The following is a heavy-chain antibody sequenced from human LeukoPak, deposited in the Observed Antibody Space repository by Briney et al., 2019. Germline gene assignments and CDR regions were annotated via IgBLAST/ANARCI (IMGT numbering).Heavy chain of an antibody. CDR1: GFTFSSYW. D-gene: IGHD6-13*01. Sequence: GGSLRLSCAASGFTFSSYWMSWVRQAPGKGLEWVANIDQDGSEIYYVDSVKGRFTISRDNAKSSLYLQMNSLRAEDTAIYYCARGKLGQAYWGQGTLVTVSS. J-gene: IGHJ4*02. V-gene: IGHV3-7*04. CDR3: ARGKLGQAY. CDR2: IDQDGSEI.